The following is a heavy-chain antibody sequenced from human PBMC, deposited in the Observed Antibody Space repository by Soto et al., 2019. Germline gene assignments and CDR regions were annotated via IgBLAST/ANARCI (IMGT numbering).Heavy chain of an antibody. V-gene: IGHV1-69*02. J-gene: IGHJ6*04. CDR2: VIPTIGVS. Sequence: QVQLVQAGAEVKKPGSSVKVSCKASGGTSRSYTITWVRQAPGQGLEWMGRVIPTIGVSNSAQKFQGRVTIPADKSTNTAYMGLTSLRSEATARYYWASPRDYGDRLDVWGKGTTVTVSS. CDR3: ASPRDYGDRLDV. D-gene: IGHD4-17*01. CDR1: GGTSRSYT.